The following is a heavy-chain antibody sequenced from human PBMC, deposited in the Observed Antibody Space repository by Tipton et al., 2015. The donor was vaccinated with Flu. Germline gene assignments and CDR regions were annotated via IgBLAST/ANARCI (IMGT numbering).Heavy chain of an antibody. CDR1: GFDFSVYG. V-gene: IGHV3-33*01. CDR2: IWYDGSNI. Sequence: SLRLSCKVSGFDFSVYGMHWVRQAPGKGLEWVAVIWYDGSNIHYADSVKGRFTISRDNSKNTLYLQMNGLRAEDTAVYYCARRFDLWGRGTLVTVSS. J-gene: IGHJ2*01. CDR3: ARRFDL.